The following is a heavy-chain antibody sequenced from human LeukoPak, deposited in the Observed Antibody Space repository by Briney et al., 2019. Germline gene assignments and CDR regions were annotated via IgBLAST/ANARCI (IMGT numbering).Heavy chain of an antibody. V-gene: IGHV4-61*02. CDR3: ARWGDLYWYFDL. CDR2: IYTSGST. D-gene: IGHD2-21*02. CDR1: GGSISSGSYY. Sequence: SQTLALTCTVSGGSISSGSYYWNWIRQPAGKGLEWIGRIYTSGSTDYNPSLKSRVNLSVDTSKNQFSLKLSSVTAADTAVYYCARWGDLYWYFDLWGRGTLVTVSS. J-gene: IGHJ2*01.